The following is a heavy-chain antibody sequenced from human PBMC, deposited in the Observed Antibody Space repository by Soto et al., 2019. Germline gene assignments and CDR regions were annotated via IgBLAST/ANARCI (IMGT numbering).Heavy chain of an antibody. CDR1: GFTFSDYY. CDR2: ISSSSSYT. V-gene: IGHV3-11*06. CDR3: ARESQSITIFGVVISKPNEYNWFDP. J-gene: IGHJ5*02. Sequence: QVQLVESGGGLVKPGGSLRLSCAASGFTFSDYYMSWIRQAPGKGLEWVSYISSSSSYTNYADSVKGRFTISRDNAKNSLYLQMNSLRAEDTAVYYCARESQSITIFGVVISKPNEYNWFDPWGQGTLVTVSS. D-gene: IGHD3-3*01.